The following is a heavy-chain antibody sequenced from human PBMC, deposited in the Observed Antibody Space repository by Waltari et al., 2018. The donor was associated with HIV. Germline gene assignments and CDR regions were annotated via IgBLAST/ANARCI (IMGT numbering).Heavy chain of an antibody. CDR3: ARAKGAMTGDYHYYMDV. Sequence: QVQLVQPGAEVRKPGASVKFSCKASGYAVNTSYINWVRQATGQGPEWVGWVNPKSGNTGCAQKFQGRVNMTSNSSLNIAYMELNNLTSDDTAVYYCARAKGAMTGDYHYYMDVWGGGTTVIVSS. J-gene: IGHJ6*03. D-gene: IGHD1-26*01. CDR2: VNPKSGNT. V-gene: IGHV1-8*01. CDR1: GYAVNTSY.